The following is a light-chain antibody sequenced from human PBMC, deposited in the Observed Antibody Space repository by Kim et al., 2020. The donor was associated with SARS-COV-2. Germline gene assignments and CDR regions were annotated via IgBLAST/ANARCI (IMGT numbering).Light chain of an antibody. J-gene: IGKJ4*01. CDR3: QQYGTSPET. CDR1: QNIDTY. CDR2: GAS. V-gene: IGKV3-20*01. Sequence: LSPGERATLSCRASQNIDTYLAWYQHKPGQAPRLLIYGASSRATGIPDRFSGSGSGTDFTLSINRLEPEDFAVYYCQQYGTSPETFGGGTKVDIK.